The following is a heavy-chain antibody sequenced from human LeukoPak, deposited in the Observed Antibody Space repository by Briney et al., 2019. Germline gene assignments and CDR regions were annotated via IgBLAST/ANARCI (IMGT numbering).Heavy chain of an antibody. CDR2: IYTSGST. CDR1: GGSISSGSYY. D-gene: IGHD2-21*01. J-gene: IGHJ3*02. V-gene: IGHV4-61*02. CDR3: AGSLFPAFDI. Sequence: SETLSLTCTVSGGSISSGSYYWSWIRQPVGKGLEWIGRIYTSGSTNYNPSLKSRVTISVDTSKNQFSLKLSSVTAADTAVYYCAGSLFPAFDIWGQGTMVTVSS.